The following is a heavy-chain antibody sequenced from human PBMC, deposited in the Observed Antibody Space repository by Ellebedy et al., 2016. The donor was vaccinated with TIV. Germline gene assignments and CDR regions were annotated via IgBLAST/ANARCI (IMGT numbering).Heavy chain of an antibody. D-gene: IGHD3-3*01. Sequence: GESLKISCAASGFTFSTFGFHWVRQAPGKGLEWVALMSSDGTKRYYADSMKSRFTVSRDNSKNTVYLQVNSLRAEDTAVYYCARGQTDYDFWSGYCNGWGQGTLVTVSS. V-gene: IGHV3-33*05. CDR3: ARGQTDYDFWSGYCNG. J-gene: IGHJ4*02. CDR2: MSSDGTKR. CDR1: GFTFSTFG.